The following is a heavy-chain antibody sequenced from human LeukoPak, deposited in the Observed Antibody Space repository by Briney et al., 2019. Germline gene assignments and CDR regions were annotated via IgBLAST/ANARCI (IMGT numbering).Heavy chain of an antibody. Sequence: SETLSLTCTVSGVSISSSGYYWSWIRQPPEKGLEWIGDLNHSGSTNYNPSLKSRVIISVDTSKNQFSLKLTSVTAADTAVHYCARGLGYGGNSDWFDPWGQGTLVTVSS. CDR2: LNHSGST. V-gene: IGHV4-39*07. CDR1: GVSISSSGYY. J-gene: IGHJ5*02. CDR3: ARGLGYGGNSDWFDP. D-gene: IGHD4-23*01.